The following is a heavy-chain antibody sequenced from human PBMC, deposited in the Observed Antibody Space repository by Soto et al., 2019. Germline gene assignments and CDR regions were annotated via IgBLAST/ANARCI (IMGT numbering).Heavy chain of an antibody. CDR3: ARDKGVGAYYYYYGMDV. Sequence: QVQLQESGPGLVKPSQTLSLTCTVSGGSISSGGYYWSWIRQHPGKGLEWIGYIYYSGSTYYNPXLKSRVTISVDXSXNXXSLKLSSVTAADTAVYYCARDKGVGAYYYYYGMDVWGQGTTVTVSS. D-gene: IGHD1-26*01. J-gene: IGHJ6*02. CDR2: IYYSGST. CDR1: GGSISSGGYY. V-gene: IGHV4-31*03.